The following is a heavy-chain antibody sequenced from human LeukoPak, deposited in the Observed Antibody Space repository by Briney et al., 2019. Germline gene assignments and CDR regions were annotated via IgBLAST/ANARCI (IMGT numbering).Heavy chain of an antibody. CDR1: GLTLGDYA. V-gene: IGHV3-49*03. J-gene: IGHJ5*02. CDR2: IRIKGYGGTT. CDR3: SRVNGDNFWSGYYTFWFDP. Sequence: GGSLRLSCTVSGLTLGDYAMSWFRQAPGKGGEWVGFIRIKGYGGTTEYAASVKGRFTISRYHSKSIAYLQMNSLKTEDTAVYYCSRVNGDNFWSGYYTFWFDPWGQGTLVTVSS. D-gene: IGHD3-3*01.